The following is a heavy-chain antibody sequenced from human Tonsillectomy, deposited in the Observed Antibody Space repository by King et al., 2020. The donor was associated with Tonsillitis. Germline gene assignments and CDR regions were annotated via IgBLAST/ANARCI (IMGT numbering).Heavy chain of an antibody. D-gene: IGHD2-15*01. CDR3: ARSGMRGYCSGGSCYSADYYYYYGMDV. CDR2: MNPNSGNT. Sequence: QLVQSGAEVKKPGASVKVSSKASGYTFTSYDINWVRQATGQGLEWMGWMNPNSGNTGYAQKFQGRVTMTRNTSISTAYMELSSLRSEDTAVYYCARSGMRGYCSGGSCYSADYYYYYGMDVWGQGTTVTVSS. J-gene: IGHJ6*02. CDR1: GYTFTSYD. V-gene: IGHV1-8*01.